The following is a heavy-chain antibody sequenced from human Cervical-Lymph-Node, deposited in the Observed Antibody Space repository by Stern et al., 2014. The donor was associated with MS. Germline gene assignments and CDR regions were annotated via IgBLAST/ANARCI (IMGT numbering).Heavy chain of an antibody. CDR3: APRSTRYTWNYVLFDY. Sequence: QVTLRESGPTLVKPTQTLALTCTFSGFSLSTSGVGVGWIRQPPGKALEGLPAIYWDSEKRDSPSLKSRRTIINSTSKNQAVLLITTKDPGDTAPYYCAPRSTRYTWNYVLFDYWGPGTLVTVSS. D-gene: IGHD1-7*01. V-gene: IGHV2-5*02. CDR2: IYWDSEK. J-gene: IGHJ4*02. CDR1: GFSLSTSGVG.